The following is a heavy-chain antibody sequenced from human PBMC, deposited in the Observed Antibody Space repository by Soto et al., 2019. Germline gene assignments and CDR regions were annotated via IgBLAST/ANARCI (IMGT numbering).Heavy chain of an antibody. J-gene: IGHJ6*02. Sequence: PSQTLSLTCAISGDSVSSNSAAWNWIRQSPSRGLEWLGRTYYRSKWYNDYAVSVKSRITINPDTSKNQFSLQLNSVTPEDTAVYYCARGGTLVYPPNYYYYGMDVWGQGTTVTVSS. V-gene: IGHV6-1*01. CDR1: GDSVSSNSAA. CDR2: TYYRSKWYN. D-gene: IGHD2-8*01. CDR3: ARGGTLVYPPNYYYYGMDV.